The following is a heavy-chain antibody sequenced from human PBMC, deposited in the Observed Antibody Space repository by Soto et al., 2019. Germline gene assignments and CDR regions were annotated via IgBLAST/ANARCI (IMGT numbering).Heavy chain of an antibody. CDR3: ARDQASITDRILQY. D-gene: IGHD3-10*01. J-gene: IGHJ4*02. CDR2: ISAYNGNT. CDR1: GDPLASFG. V-gene: IGHV1-18*01. Sequence: XSVKVACKASGDPLASFGFIWVRQAPGQGLEWLGWISAYNGNTHYAQKVRDRVTLTTDTSTNTAYMELRSLTSDDTAVYYCARDQASITDRILQYWGQGTRVTVSS.